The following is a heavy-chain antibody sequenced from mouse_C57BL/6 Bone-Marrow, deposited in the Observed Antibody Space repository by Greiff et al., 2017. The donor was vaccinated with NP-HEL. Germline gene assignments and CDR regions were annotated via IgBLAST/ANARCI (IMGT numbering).Heavy chain of an antibody. Sequence: VQLQQSGAELVRPGASVKLSCTASGFNIKDDYMHWVKQRPEQGLEWIGWIDPENGDTEYASKFQGKATITADTSSNTAYLQLSSLTSEDTAVYYYTTTTVDLVDYWGQGTSVTVSS. CDR3: TTTTVDLVDY. D-gene: IGHD1-1*01. CDR2: IDPENGDT. V-gene: IGHV14-4*01. CDR1: GFNIKDDY. J-gene: IGHJ4*01.